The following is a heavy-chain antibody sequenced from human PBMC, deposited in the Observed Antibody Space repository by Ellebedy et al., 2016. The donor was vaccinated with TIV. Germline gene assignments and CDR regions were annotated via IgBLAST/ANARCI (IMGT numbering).Heavy chain of an antibody. Sequence: SETLSLTCTVSGGSISSGGYYWNWIRQHPGKGLEWIGYIYYNGSTYYNPSLKNRVTISGDTSKNQFSLKLSSVTAADTAVYYCARDAYCGADCRMGGWFDPWGQGTLVTVSS. CDR1: GGSISSGGYY. V-gene: IGHV4-31*03. CDR3: ARDAYCGADCRMGGWFDP. J-gene: IGHJ5*02. D-gene: IGHD2-21*02. CDR2: IYYNGST.